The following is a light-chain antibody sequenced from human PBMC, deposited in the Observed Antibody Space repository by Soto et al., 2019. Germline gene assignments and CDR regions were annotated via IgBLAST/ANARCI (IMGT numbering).Light chain of an antibody. CDR2: GAS. J-gene: IGKJ4*01. V-gene: IGKV3-15*01. CDR3: QRYNNWPLT. CDR1: QGICST. Sequence: EILMTQSPATLSVSPGERATLSCRASQGICSTLAWYQQKPGQTPRLLIYGASTRATGVPARFSGSGSGTEFTLTINSLQSEDFAVYYCQRYNNWPLTFGGGTKVDIK.